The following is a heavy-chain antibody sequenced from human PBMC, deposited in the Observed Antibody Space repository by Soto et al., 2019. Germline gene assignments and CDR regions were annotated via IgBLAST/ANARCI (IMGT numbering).Heavy chain of an antibody. D-gene: IGHD5-18*01. CDR3: ARDNVDTAAYFDY. CDR1: GGTFSSYA. J-gene: IGHJ4*02. CDR2: IIPIFGTA. Sequence: QVQLVQSGAEVKKPGSSVKVSCKASGGTFSSYAISWVRQAPGQGLEWMGGIIPIFGTANYAQKFQGRATITADESTSTAHMELSSLRSEDTAVYYCARDNVDTAAYFDYWGQGTLVTVSS. V-gene: IGHV1-69*01.